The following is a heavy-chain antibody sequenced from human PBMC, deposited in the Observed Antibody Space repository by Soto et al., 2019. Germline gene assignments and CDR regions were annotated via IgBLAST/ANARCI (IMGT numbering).Heavy chain of an antibody. D-gene: IGHD1-26*01. CDR2: ISSSGSTI. V-gene: IGHV3-11*01. J-gene: IGHJ6*02. CDR3: AREGRYASNYYGLDV. CDR1: GFTFSDYY. Sequence: QVQLVESGGGLVKPGGSLRLSCVASGFTFSDYYMNWIRQAPGKGLEWVAFISSSGSTIYYADSVKGRFTMSRDNTNNALYLQMYSLRAEDTAIYYCAREGRYASNYYGLDVWGQGTTGTVS.